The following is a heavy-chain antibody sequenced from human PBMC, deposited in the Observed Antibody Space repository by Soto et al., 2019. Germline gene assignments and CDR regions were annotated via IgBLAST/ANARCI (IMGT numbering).Heavy chain of an antibody. CDR2: ISGGGSTT. CDR1: GFTFSDHY. Sequence: GGSLRLSCAASGFTFSDHYMTWIRQAPGKGPEWISYISGGGSTTSYADSVKGRFTISRDNAKNTLYLQMNSLTVEDTAAYYCSRDLRLADYWGQGTLVTVSS. CDR3: SRDLRLADY. V-gene: IGHV3-11*01. D-gene: IGHD6-25*01. J-gene: IGHJ4*02.